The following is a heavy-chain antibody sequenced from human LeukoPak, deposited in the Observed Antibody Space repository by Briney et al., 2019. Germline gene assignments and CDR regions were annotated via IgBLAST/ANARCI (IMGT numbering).Heavy chain of an antibody. CDR1: GGSISSYY. D-gene: IGHD6-13*01. V-gene: IGHV4-4*09. CDR2: IYTSGST. Sequence: PSETLSLTCTVSGGSISSYYWSWIRQPPGKGLEWIGYIYTSGSTNYNPSLESRVTISVDTSKNQFSLKLSSVTAADTAVYYCASYSSSWYGVYWGQGTLVTVSS. J-gene: IGHJ4*02. CDR3: ASYSSSWYGVY.